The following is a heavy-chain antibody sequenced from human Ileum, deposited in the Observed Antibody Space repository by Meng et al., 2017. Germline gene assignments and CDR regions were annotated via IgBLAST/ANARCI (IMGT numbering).Heavy chain of an antibody. V-gene: IGHV4-39*07. J-gene: IGHJ2*01. CDR3: ARGGAVAGVWWYFDL. D-gene: IGHD6-19*01. Sequence: QLQHHESGPGLGKSSDPLSLTCVVSGGSISNTSYCVAWIRQPPGEWLECIGRMSYSGSTYFNPSLKSRVAISVDTSNNLVSLKLSFVTAADTAVYYCARGGAVAGVWWYFDLWGRGTLVTVSS. CDR1: GGSISNTSYC. CDR2: MSYSGST.